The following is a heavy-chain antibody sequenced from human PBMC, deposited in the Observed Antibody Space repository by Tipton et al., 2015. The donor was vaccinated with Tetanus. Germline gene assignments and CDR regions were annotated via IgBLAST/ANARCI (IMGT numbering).Heavy chain of an antibody. V-gene: IGHV4-34*01. Sequence: TLSLTCTVSGGSISSYYWSWIRQPPGKGLEWTGEINHSGSTNYNPSLKSRVTISVDTSKNQFSLKLSSVTAADTAVYYCARDVKARGVIINDYYYYGMDVWGQGTTVTVSS. CDR1: GGSISSYY. J-gene: IGHJ6*02. CDR3: ARDVKARGVIINDYYYYGMDV. CDR2: INHSGST. D-gene: IGHD3-10*01.